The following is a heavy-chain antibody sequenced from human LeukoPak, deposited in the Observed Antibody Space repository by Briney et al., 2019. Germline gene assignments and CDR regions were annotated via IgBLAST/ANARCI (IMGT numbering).Heavy chain of an antibody. CDR3: AKRLPYYFGY. CDR2: ISGSGGST. Sequence: HPGGSLRLSCAASGFTFTTYAMNWVRQAPGKGLEWVSAISGSGGSTYYADSVKGRFTISRDNSKNTLYLHMNSLRAEDTAVYYCAKRLPYYFGYWGQGTLVTVSS. V-gene: IGHV3-23*01. J-gene: IGHJ4*02. D-gene: IGHD4-11*01. CDR1: GFTFTTYA.